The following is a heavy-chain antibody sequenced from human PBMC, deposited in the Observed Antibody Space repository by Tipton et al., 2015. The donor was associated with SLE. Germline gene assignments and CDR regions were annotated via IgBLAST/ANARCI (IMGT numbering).Heavy chain of an antibody. V-gene: IGHV4-39*02. J-gene: IGHJ4*01. D-gene: IGHD6-13*01. CDR1: GDSIAKSSFY. Sequence: TLSLTCNVSGDSIAKSSFYWGWIRQPPGKGLEWVGSIFYSGSTYYNSSPKSRVTLSVDTSSNQFSLKLSSLTAADTAVYYCAREAPGAADPYFDYWGHGTLVTVSS. CDR3: AREAPGAADPYFDY. CDR2: IFYSGST.